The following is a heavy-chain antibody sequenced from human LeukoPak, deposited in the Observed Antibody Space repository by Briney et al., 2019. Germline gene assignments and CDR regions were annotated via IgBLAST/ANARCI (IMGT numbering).Heavy chain of an antibody. CDR1: GFTFSSYS. CDR3: ARDLLGYCSGGSCYSGSSFDY. Sequence: PGRSLRLSCAASGFTFSSYSMNWVRQAPGKGLEWVSSISSSSSYIYYADSVKGRFTISRDNAKNSLYLQMNSLRAEDTAVYYCARDLLGYCSGGSCYSGSSFDYWGQGTLVTVSS. J-gene: IGHJ4*02. D-gene: IGHD2-15*01. V-gene: IGHV3-21*01. CDR2: ISSSSSYI.